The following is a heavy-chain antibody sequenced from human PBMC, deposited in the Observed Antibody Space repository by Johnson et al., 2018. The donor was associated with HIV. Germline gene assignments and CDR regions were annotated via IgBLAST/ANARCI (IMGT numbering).Heavy chain of an antibody. CDR2: IKQDGSEK. V-gene: IGHV3-7*03. Sequence: VQLVESGGGLVQPGGSLRLSCAASGFTFSSYWMSWVRQAPGKGLEWVANIKQDGSEKYYVDSVKGRFTISRDNAKNSLYLQMNTLRPEDTALYYCAKDLVVINVRYAFHIWGQGTMVTVSS. J-gene: IGHJ3*02. D-gene: IGHD3-22*01. CDR3: AKDLVVINVRYAFHI. CDR1: GFTFSSYW.